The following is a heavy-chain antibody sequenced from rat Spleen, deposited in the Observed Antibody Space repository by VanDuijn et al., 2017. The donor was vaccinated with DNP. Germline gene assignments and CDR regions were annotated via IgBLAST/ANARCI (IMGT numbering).Heavy chain of an antibody. CDR2: ITNTGDST. CDR3: ARQSQDYGYDGWFAY. J-gene: IGHJ3*01. D-gene: IGHD1-7*01. Sequence: EVQLVESGGGLVQPGRSLKLSCVASGFTFNNYWMTWIRQAPGKGLEWVASITNTGDSTYYSDSVKGRFTVSRDNAKSTLYLQMDSLRSEDTATYYCARQSQDYGYDGWFAYWGQGTLVTVSS. CDR1: GFTFNNYW. V-gene: IGHV5-31*01.